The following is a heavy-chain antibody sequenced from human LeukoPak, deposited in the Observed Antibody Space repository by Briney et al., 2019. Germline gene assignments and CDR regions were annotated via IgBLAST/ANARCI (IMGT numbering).Heavy chain of an antibody. CDR3: ARQLDGYNAFDY. J-gene: IGHJ4*02. Sequence: SETLSLTRTVSGGSISSSSYYWGWIRQPPGKGLEWIGSIYYSGSTHYNPSLKSQVTISVDTSKNQFSLKLSSVTAADTAVYYCARQLDGYNAFDYWGQGTLVTVSS. D-gene: IGHD5-24*01. CDR2: IYYSGST. CDR1: GGSISSSSYY. V-gene: IGHV4-39*01.